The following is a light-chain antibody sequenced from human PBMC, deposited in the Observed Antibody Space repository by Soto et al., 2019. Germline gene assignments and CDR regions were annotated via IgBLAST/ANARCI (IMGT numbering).Light chain of an antibody. J-gene: IGKJ4*01. Sequence: EIVLTQSPGTLSLSPGERATLSCRASQSVSYYLAWYQQKPGQAPRLLIYDASSRATGVPDRFSGSGSGTDFTLTISRLEPEDFGVYYCQHRSGWPLTFGGGTKVEIK. CDR2: DAS. CDR1: QSVSYY. V-gene: IGKV3D-20*02. CDR3: QHRSGWPLT.